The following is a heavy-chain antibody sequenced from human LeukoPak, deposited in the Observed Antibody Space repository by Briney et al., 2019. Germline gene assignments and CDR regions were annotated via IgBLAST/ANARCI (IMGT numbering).Heavy chain of an antibody. V-gene: IGHV4-39*01. J-gene: IGHJ1*01. Sequence: HPSETLSLTCTVSGGSISSSSYYWGWIRQPPGKGLEWIGSMYYSGSTYYNPSLKSRVTISVDTSKNQFSLKLSSVTAADTAVYYCARQVTVTTRYFQHWGQGTLVTVSS. CDR1: GGSISSSSYY. CDR3: ARQVTVTTRYFQH. CDR2: MYYSGST. D-gene: IGHD4-11*01.